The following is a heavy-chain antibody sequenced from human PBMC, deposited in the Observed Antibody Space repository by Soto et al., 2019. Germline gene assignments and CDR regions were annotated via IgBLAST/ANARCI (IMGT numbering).Heavy chain of an antibody. V-gene: IGHV4-34*01. CDR1: GFTFNIYA. Sequence: PGGSLRLSCAASGFTFNIYAMSWARHAPGKGLEWIGEINHSGSTNYNPSLKSRVTISVDTSQNQFSLNLSSVTAADTAVYYCARAYGGNSGVFDYWGQGTLVTVSS. J-gene: IGHJ4*02. CDR2: INHSGST. D-gene: IGHD4-17*01. CDR3: ARAYGGNSGVFDY.